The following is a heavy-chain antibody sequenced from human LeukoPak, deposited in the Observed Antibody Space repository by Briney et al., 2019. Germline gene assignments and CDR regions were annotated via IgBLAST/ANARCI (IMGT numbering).Heavy chain of an antibody. J-gene: IGHJ4*02. Sequence: GGSLRFSGAASGLTFSSYSMNWVRKAPGKGLEWVSYITSSSSTIYYADSVKGRFTISRDNAKNSLYLQMNSLRADDTAVYYCTREGILAGVDYWGLGTLVTVSS. CDR2: ITSSSSTI. V-gene: IGHV3-48*01. CDR1: GLTFSSYS. CDR3: TREGILAGVDY. D-gene: IGHD6-13*01.